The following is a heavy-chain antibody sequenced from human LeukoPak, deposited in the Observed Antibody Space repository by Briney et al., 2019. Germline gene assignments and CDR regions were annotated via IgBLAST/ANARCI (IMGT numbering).Heavy chain of an antibody. V-gene: IGHV4-61*02. D-gene: IGHD3-22*01. Sequence: SETLSLTCTVSGGSISSGSYYWSWIRQPAGKGLEWIGRIYTSGSTNYNPSLKSRVTISVDTSKNQFSLKLSSVTAADTAVYYCARDVYYYDSSHSRAFDIWGQGTMVTVSS. CDR1: GGSISSGSYY. CDR2: IYTSGST. CDR3: ARDVYYYDSSHSRAFDI. J-gene: IGHJ3*02.